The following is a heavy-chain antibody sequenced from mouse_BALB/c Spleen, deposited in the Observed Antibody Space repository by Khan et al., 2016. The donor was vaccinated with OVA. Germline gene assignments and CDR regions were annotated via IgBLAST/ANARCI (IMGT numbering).Heavy chain of an antibody. V-gene: IGHV5-9-1*01. D-gene: IGHD1-1*01. CDR1: ELTFSSSA. CDR3: AGSITPVVAFYY. J-gene: IGHJ2*01. CDR2: ISTGGRKI. Sequence: EVELVEPGGGLVKPGGSLKLSCAASELTFSSSAMPWVRQTPEKGLEWVETISTGGRKINHTDSMKGRFTISGDNAKNTLSLKMSSLRSGDTAMYYCAGSITPVVAFYYWGQGTTLTVSS.